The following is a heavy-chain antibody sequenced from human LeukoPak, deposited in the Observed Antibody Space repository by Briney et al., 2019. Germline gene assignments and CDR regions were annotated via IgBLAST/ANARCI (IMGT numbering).Heavy chain of an antibody. V-gene: IGHV1-18*01. Sequence: ASVKVSCKASGYTFTSYGISWVRQAPGQGLEWMGWISAYNGNTNYAQKLQGRVTMTTDTSTSTAYMELRSLRSDDTAVYYCAKDSGLDWSGHNDAFDIWGQGTMVTVSS. J-gene: IGHJ3*02. D-gene: IGHD3-3*01. CDR3: AKDSGLDWSGHNDAFDI. CDR1: GYTFTSYG. CDR2: ISAYNGNT.